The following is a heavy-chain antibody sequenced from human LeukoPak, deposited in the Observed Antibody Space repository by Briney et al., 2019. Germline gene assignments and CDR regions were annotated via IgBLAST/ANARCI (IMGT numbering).Heavy chain of an antibody. J-gene: IGHJ4*02. CDR3: ARVDYGDYGFDY. CDR1: GFTFSSYS. CDR2: ISSSSSYI. Sequence: GGSLRLSCAASGFTFSSYSMNWVRQAPGKGLEWVSSISSSSSYIYYADSVKGRFTISRDNAKNSLYLQMNSLRAEDTAVYYCARVDYGDYGFDYWGQGTLVTVSS. D-gene: IGHD4-17*01. V-gene: IGHV3-21*01.